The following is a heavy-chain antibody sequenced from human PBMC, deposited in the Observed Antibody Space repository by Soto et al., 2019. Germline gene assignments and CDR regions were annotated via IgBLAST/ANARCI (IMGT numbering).Heavy chain of an antibody. D-gene: IGHD3-9*01. CDR1: PFTSDAYT. V-gene: IGHV3-43*01. Sequence: GALRLPSAASPFTSDAYTMSWVRQAPGKGLERVSLISGDGGSTYYADSVKGRCTISRDNSKNSLYLQMNSLRTEDTALYYCAKDKGSQLYPVYYDILTGYPAFDFWGQGTMVTVSS. CDR3: AKDKGSQLYPVYYDILTGYPAFDF. CDR2: ISGDGGST. J-gene: IGHJ3*01.